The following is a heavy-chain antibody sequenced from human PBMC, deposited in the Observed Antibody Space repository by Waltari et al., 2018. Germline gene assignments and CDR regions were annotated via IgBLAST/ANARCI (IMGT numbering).Heavy chain of an antibody. V-gene: IGHV3-53*01. J-gene: IGHJ4*02. CDR2: ISSGGNT. Sequence: EVQLVESGGGLIQPGGSLRLSCAASGFTVSSNYMSWVRQAPGKGLGLVAVISSGGNTYYADSVEGRFTISRDNSKNTLYLQMNSLRAEDTAVYYCAREPSHWGQGTLVTVSS. CDR3: AREPSH. CDR1: GFTVSSNY.